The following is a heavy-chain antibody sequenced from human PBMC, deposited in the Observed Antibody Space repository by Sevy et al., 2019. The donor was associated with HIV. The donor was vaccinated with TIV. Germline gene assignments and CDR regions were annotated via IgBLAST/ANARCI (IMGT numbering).Heavy chain of an antibody. CDR2: IRPDGSDK. Sequence: RGSLILSCAASGFTFSPYWMTWVRQAPGKGLEWVANIRPDGSDKYYVDSVKGRFTISRDNAKNSLYLQMNSLRADDTAMYYCARGVGLDCWGQGALVTVSS. CDR3: ARGVGLDC. V-gene: IGHV3-7*01. D-gene: IGHD1-26*01. J-gene: IGHJ4*02. CDR1: GFTFSPYW.